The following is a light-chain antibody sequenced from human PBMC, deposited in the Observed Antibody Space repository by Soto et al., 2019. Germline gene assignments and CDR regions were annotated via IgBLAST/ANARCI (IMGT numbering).Light chain of an antibody. CDR3: QQYGSSPT. CDR2: GAS. Sequence: EIVMTQSPGTLSLSPGERATLSCRASQSVSSSYLAWFQQKPGQAPRLLIYGASTRDTGIPDRFSGSGSGTDFTLTISRLEPEDFAVYYCQQYGSSPTFGQGTKVDI. CDR1: QSVSSSY. J-gene: IGKJ1*01. V-gene: IGKV3-20*01.